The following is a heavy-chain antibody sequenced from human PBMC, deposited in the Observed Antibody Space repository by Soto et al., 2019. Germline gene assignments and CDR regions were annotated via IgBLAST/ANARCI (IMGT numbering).Heavy chain of an antibody. D-gene: IGHD4-17*01. CDR3: ARVRHGDYSDGGEGPIDY. CDR2: IYYSGST. CDR1: GGSISSGDYY. J-gene: IGHJ4*02. V-gene: IGHV4-30-4*01. Sequence: QVQLQESGPGLVKPSQTLSLTCTVSGGSISSGDYYWSWIRQPPGNGLEWIGYIYYSGSTYYNPSLKSRVTIAVDTSKNQFSLKLSSVTAADTAVYYCARVRHGDYSDGGEGPIDYWGQGTLVTVSS.